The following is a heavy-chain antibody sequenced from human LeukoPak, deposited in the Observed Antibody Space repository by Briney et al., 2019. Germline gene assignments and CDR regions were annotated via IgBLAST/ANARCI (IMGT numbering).Heavy chain of an antibody. V-gene: IGHV3-23*01. Sequence: GGSLRLSCAGSGFTFNNYPISWVRQTPGKGLEWVSAVTGGADSTYYADSVKGRFTISRDNSKNTLYLQMNSLRAEDTAVYYCAKDWKDGYNLYYYYYYMDVWGKGTTVTVSS. CDR1: GFTFNNYP. D-gene: IGHD5-24*01. CDR2: VTGGADST. J-gene: IGHJ6*03. CDR3: AKDWKDGYNLYYYYYYMDV.